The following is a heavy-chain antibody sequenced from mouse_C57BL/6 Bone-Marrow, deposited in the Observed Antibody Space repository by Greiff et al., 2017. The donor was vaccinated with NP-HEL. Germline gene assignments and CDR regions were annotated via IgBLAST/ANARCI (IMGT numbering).Heavy chain of an antibody. CDR3: ARYWWYFDV. CDR2: IRNKANGYTT. CDR1: GFTFPDYY. J-gene: IGHJ1*03. V-gene: IGHV7-3*01. Sequence: EVKVVESGGGLVQPGGSLSLSCAASGFTFPDYYMSWVRQPPGKALEWLGFIRNKANGYTTEYSASVKGRFTISRDNSQSILYLQMNALRAEDSATYYCARYWWYFDVWGTGTTVTVSS.